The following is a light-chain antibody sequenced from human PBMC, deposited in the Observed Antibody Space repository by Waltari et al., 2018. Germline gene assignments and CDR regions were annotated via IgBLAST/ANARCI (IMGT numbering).Light chain of an antibody. Sequence: EIVLTQSPDTLSLSPGESATLSCRASQALTSKYLAWYQQTPGQAPRLISCGTANRATGIPDRFSGSGSGTDFTLTISRLEPEDFVMYYCQQYAYLPRTFGQGTKVEI. CDR3: QQYAYLPRT. V-gene: IGKV3-20*01. CDR2: GTA. CDR1: QALTSKY. J-gene: IGKJ1*01.